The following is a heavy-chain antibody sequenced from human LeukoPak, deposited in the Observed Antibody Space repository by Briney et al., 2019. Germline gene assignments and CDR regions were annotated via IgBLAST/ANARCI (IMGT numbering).Heavy chain of an antibody. CDR3: ARVMSGSGSYYKAYNWFDP. J-gene: IGHJ5*02. Sequence: SQTLSLTCTVSGGSIGSDSWSWIRQPPGKGLEWIGDIYYSGSTNYTPTPKSRVTISLDTSKTQFSLKLSSVTAADTAVYYCARVMSGSGSYYKAYNWFDPWGQGTLVTVSS. CDR1: GGSIGSDS. V-gene: IGHV4-59*08. D-gene: IGHD3-10*01. CDR2: IYYSGST.